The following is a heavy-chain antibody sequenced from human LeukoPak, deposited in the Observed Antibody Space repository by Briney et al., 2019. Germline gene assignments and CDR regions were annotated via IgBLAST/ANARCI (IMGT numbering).Heavy chain of an antibody. CDR1: GFTFSSYW. CDR3: AELGITMIGGV. CDR2: INGDGSST. Sequence: GGSLRLSCAASGFTFSSYWMHWVRHAPGKGLVWVSRINGDGSSTSYADSVRGRFTISRDNAKNSLYLQMNSLRAEDTAVYYCAELGITMIGGVWGKGTTVTISS. J-gene: IGHJ6*04. V-gene: IGHV3-74*01. D-gene: IGHD3-10*02.